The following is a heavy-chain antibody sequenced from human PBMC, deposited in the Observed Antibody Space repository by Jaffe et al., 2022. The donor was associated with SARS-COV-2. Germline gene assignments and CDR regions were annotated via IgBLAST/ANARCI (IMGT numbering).Heavy chain of an antibody. CDR1: GGSISSSSYY. J-gene: IGHJ2*01. CDR2: IYYSGST. V-gene: IGHV4-39*01. CDR3: ARTPHMSNWYFDL. Sequence: QLQLQESGPGLVKPSETLSLTCTVSGGSISSSSYYWGWIRQPPGKGLEWIGSIYYSGSTYYNPSLKSRVTISVDTSKNQFSLKLSSVTAADTAVYYCARTPHMSNWYFDLWGRGTLVTVSS.